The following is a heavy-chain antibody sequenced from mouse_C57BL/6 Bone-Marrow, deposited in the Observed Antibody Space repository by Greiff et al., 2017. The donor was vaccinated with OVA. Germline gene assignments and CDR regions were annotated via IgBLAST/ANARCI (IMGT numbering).Heavy chain of an antibody. CDR2: IDPETGGT. D-gene: IGHD1-1*01. V-gene: IGHV1-15*01. Sequence: QVQLQQSVAELVRPGASVKLSCTASGFNIKNTYMHWVKQTPVHGLEWIGAIDPETGGTAYNQKFKGKAILTADKSSSTAYMELRSLTSEDSAVYYCTRPHYYGSRGGDYWGQGTTLTVSS. CDR3: TRPHYYGSRGGDY. J-gene: IGHJ2*01. CDR1: GFNIKNTY.